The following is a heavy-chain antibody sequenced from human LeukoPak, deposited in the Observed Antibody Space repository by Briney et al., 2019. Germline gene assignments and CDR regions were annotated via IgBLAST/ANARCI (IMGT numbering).Heavy chain of an antibody. Sequence: SETLSLTCTVSGGSISSYYWSWIRQPAGKGLEWIGRIYTSGSTNYNPSLKSRVTMSVDTSKNQFSLKLSSVTAADTAVYYCAREVTAAAALRGGYYYYMGVWGKGTTVTVSS. CDR2: IYTSGST. V-gene: IGHV4-4*07. CDR3: AREVTAAAALRGGYYYYMGV. CDR1: GGSISSYY. J-gene: IGHJ6*03. D-gene: IGHD6-13*01.